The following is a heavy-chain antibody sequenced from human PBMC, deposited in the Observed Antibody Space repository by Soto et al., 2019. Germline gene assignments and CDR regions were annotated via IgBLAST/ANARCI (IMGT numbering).Heavy chain of an antibody. V-gene: IGHV1-69*01. J-gene: IGHJ6*02. D-gene: IGHD2-2*01. CDR1: GGTFSNYA. CDR2: IIPISGTA. Sequence: QVQLVQSGAEVKKPGSSVKVSCKASGGTFSNYAISWVRQAPGQGLEWMGGIIPISGTANYAQKFQGRVTITEGESTSTAYMELSRLRSEDTAVYYCARSQGSSTSLEIYYYYYYGMDVWGQGTTVTVSS. CDR3: ARSQGSSTSLEIYYYYYYGMDV.